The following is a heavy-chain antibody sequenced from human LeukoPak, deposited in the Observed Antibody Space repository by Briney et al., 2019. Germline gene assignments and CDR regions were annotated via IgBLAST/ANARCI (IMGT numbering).Heavy chain of an antibody. CDR1: GGSFSGYY. Sequence: SETLSLTCAVYGGSFSGYYWSWIRQPPGKGLEWIGEINHSGSTNYNPSLKSRVTISVDTSKNQFSLKLSSVTAADTAVYYCARRITMIVVVRHDAFDIRGQGTMVTVSS. CDR2: INHSGST. D-gene: IGHD3-22*01. V-gene: IGHV4-34*01. CDR3: ARRITMIVVVRHDAFDI. J-gene: IGHJ3*02.